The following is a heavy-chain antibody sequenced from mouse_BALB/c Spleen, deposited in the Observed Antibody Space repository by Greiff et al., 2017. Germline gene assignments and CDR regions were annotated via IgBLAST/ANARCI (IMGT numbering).Heavy chain of an antibody. CDR1: GYSITSGYS. Sequence: VQLKQSGPDLVKPSQSLSLTCTVTGYSITSGYSWHWIRQFPGNKLEWMGYIHYSGSTNYNPSLKSRISITRDTSKNQFFLQLNSVTTEDTATYYCARRPSYDYDGAWFAYWGQGTLVTVST. CDR3: ARRPSYDYDGAWFAY. V-gene: IGHV3-1*02. CDR2: IHYSGST. D-gene: IGHD2-4*01. J-gene: IGHJ3*01.